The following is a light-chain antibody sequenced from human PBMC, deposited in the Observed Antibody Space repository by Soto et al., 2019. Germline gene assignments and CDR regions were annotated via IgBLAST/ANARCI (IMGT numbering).Light chain of an antibody. CDR3: QQYNSWLWT. CDR1: PSVSSK. J-gene: IGKJ1*01. Sequence: EIVMTQSPATLSVSPGEGATLSCRASPSVSSKLACYQQKPGQAPRLLIYGASTRVTGLPARFSGSGSGTEFTLIIRSLQSEDSAVYYCQQYNSWLWTFGQGTKVDIK. V-gene: IGKV3-15*01. CDR2: GAS.